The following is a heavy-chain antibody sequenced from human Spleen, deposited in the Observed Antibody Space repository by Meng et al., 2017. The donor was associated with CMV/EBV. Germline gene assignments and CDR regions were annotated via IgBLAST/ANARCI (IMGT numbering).Heavy chain of an antibody. CDR1: GGSFSGYY. J-gene: IGHJ4*02. Sequence: QVQLQQVGAGLLKPSETLSLTCAVDGGSFSGYYWSWIRQPPGKGLEWIGEINHSGSTNYNPSLKSRVTISVDTSKNQFSLKLSSVTAADTAVYYCARGRIAAAGFFDYWGQGTLVTVSS. CDR3: ARGRIAAAGFFDY. D-gene: IGHD6-13*01. CDR2: INHSGST. V-gene: IGHV4-34*01.